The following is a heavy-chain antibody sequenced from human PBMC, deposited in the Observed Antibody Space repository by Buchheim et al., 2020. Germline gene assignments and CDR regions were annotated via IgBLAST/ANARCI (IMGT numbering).Heavy chain of an antibody. CDR1: GFTFSSYG. J-gene: IGHJ4*02. CDR2: IWYDGSNK. D-gene: IGHD6-19*01. CDR3: AKDAEDSSGWFYLDS. V-gene: IGHV3-33*06. Sequence: QVQLVESGGGVVQPGRSLRLSCAASGFTFSSYGMHWVRQAPGKGLEWVAVIWYDGSNKYYADSVKGRFTISRDNSKNTLYLRMNSLRAEDTAVYYCAKDAEDSSGWFYLDSWGQGTL.